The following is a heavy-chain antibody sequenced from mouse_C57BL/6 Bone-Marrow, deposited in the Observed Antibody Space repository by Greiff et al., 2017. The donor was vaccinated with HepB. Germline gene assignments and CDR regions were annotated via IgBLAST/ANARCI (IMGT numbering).Heavy chain of an antibody. CDR2: IHPNSGST. CDR1: GYTFTSYW. CDR3: ARIGHITTVVARAMDY. V-gene: IGHV1-64*01. Sequence: QVQLQQPGAELVKPGASVKLSCKASGYTFTSYWMHWVKQRPGQGLEWIGMIHPNSGSTNYNEKFKSKATLTVDKSSSTAYMQLSSLTSEDSAVYYCARIGHITTVVARAMDYWGQGTSVTVSS. D-gene: IGHD1-1*01. J-gene: IGHJ4*01.